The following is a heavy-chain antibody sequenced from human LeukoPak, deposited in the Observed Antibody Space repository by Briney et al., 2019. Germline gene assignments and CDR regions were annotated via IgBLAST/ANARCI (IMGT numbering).Heavy chain of an antibody. CDR2: IYYSGST. V-gene: IGHV4-31*03. Sequence: SETLSLTCTVSGGSISSGGYYWSWIRQHPGKGLEWIGYIYYSGSTYYNPSLKSRVTISVDTSKNQFSLKLSSVTAADTAVYYCARDRFDDFWSGYFSGRDYYGMDVWGQGTTVTVSS. CDR3: ARDRFDDFWSGYFSGRDYYGMDV. CDR1: GGSISSGGYY. D-gene: IGHD3-3*01. J-gene: IGHJ6*02.